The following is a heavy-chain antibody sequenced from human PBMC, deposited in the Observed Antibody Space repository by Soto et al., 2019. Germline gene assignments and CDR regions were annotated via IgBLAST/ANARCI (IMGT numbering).Heavy chain of an antibody. Sequence: SVKVSCKASGGTFSSYAISWVRQAPGQGLEWMGGIIPIFGTANYAQKFQGRVTITADKSTSTAYMELSSLRSEDTAVYYCAREVHSRDGYKTFDYWGQGTLVTVSS. CDR1: GGTFSSYA. CDR3: AREVHSRDGYKTFDY. V-gene: IGHV1-69*06. D-gene: IGHD3-22*01. J-gene: IGHJ4*02. CDR2: IIPIFGTA.